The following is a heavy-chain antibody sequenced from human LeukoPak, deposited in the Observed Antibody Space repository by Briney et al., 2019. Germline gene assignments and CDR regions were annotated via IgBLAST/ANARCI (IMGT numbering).Heavy chain of an antibody. CDR3: ARDEDIVVVPAAIGGRWFDP. J-gene: IGHJ5*02. CDR1: GFTFSSYS. Sequence: GGSLRLSCAASGFTFSSYSMNWVRQAPGKGLEWVSSISSSSSYIYYADSVKGRFTISRDNAKNSLYLQMNSLRAEDTAVYYCARDEDIVVVPAAIGGRWFDPWGQGTLVTVSS. D-gene: IGHD2-2*02. CDR2: ISSSSSYI. V-gene: IGHV3-21*01.